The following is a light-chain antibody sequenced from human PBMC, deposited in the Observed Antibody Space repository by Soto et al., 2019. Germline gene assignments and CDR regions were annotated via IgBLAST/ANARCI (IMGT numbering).Light chain of an antibody. CDR3: QQYCSSGPTWT. CDR2: DAS. J-gene: IGKJ5*01. V-gene: IGKV3-20*01. Sequence: EIVLTFSLGTVSLLPRVTVTXSRRXRQNIKNYLGWYQQKPVQAPRIVIYDASTRATGITARFSGSGSGTDFTLTISRLEPEDFAVYYCQQYCSSGPTWTFG. CDR1: QNIKNY.